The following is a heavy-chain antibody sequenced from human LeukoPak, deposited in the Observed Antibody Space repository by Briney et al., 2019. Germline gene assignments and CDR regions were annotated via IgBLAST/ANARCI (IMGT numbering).Heavy chain of an antibody. J-gene: IGHJ4*02. D-gene: IGHD6-13*01. CDR2: IIPIFGTA. Sequence: ASVKVSCKASGGTFSIYAISWVRQAPGQGREWMGGIIPIFGTANYAQKFQGRVTITADESTSTAYLELSSLRSEDTAVYYCARGGRYSSSWFDYWGQGTLVTVSS. V-gene: IGHV1-69*13. CDR3: ARGGRYSSSWFDY. CDR1: GGTFSIYA.